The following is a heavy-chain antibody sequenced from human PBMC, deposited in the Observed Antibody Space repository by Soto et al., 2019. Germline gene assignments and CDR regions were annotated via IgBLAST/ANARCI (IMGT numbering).Heavy chain of an antibody. J-gene: IGHJ5*02. CDR1: GYGFTTSA. D-gene: IGHD3-10*01. V-gene: IGHV1-3*01. CDR3: ARAAGRSKLLPYYFDP. CDR2: INPATGDT. Sequence: QVHLVQSGAEVQKPGASVRISCQASGYGFTTSAIHWVRQAPGQSLEWMGWINPATGDTKYSQKVRGRVTFASDTSATTVYMDLRSLASHDTAVYYCARAAGRSKLLPYYFDPWGQGTRVTVSS.